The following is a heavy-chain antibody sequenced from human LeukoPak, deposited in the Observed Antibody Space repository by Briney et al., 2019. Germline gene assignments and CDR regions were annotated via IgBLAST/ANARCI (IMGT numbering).Heavy chain of an antibody. CDR2: ISYDGSNK. J-gene: IGHJ4*02. D-gene: IGHD3/OR15-3a*01. Sequence: PGGSLRLSCAASGFTFSSYAMSWVRQAPGKGLEWVAVISYDGSNKYYADSVKGRFTISRDNSKNTLYLQMNSLRAEDTAVYYCAKGVDWGSLFCDYWGQGTLVTVSS. V-gene: IGHV3-30*18. CDR1: GFTFSSYA. CDR3: AKGVDWGSLFCDY.